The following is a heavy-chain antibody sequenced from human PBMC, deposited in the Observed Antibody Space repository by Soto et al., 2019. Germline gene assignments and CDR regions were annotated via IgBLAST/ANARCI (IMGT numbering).Heavy chain of an antibody. V-gene: IGHV4-31*03. D-gene: IGHD1-26*01. CDR3: ARALPGGTVFYMDI. J-gene: IGHJ6*03. Sequence: QLQLRESGPGLVQPAQTLSLTCTVAGGSITGGFSYWTRVRQHQGKGLEWVGHIYYSGTAYYNPSLKSRVALAVDPSQNRFSLQLSSVTAADTAIYFCARALPGGTVFYMDIWGEGTTVTVSS. CDR2: IYYSGTA. CDR1: GGSITGGFSY.